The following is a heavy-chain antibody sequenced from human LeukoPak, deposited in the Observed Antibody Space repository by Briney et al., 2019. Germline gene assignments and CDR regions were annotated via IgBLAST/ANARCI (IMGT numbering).Heavy chain of an antibody. CDR2: ISSGGHNI. D-gene: IGHD4-17*01. CDR1: DFTFSRYS. J-gene: IGHJ6*01. CDR3: SRHGDGFYYGMDV. Sequence: PGGSLRLSCAASDFTFSRYSMNWFRQAPGEGLEWVSSISSGGHNIFYADPVKGRFTISRDNAKNSLYLQMNSLRVEDTAVYYCSRHGDGFYYGMDVWGQGTTVTVSS. V-gene: IGHV3-21*01.